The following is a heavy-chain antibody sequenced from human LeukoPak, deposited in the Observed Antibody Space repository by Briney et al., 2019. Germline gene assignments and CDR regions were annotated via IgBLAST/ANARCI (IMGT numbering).Heavy chain of an antibody. D-gene: IGHD6-19*01. Sequence: GASVKVSCKASGGTFSSYTISWVRQAPGQGLEWMGGIIPIFGTANYAQKFQGRVTITADESTSTAYMELSSLRSEDTAVYYCARGTVRGSGWPHFDYWGQGTLVTVSS. CDR2: IIPIFGTA. CDR1: GGTFSSYT. V-gene: IGHV1-69*13. CDR3: ARGTVRGSGWPHFDY. J-gene: IGHJ4*02.